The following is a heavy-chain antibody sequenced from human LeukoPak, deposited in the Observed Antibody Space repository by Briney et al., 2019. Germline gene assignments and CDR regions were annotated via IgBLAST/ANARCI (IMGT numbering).Heavy chain of an antibody. D-gene: IGHD2-15*01. CDR1: GFTFSSYA. CDR2: ISYDGSNK. CDR3: ARVWGVVVVAAIDY. Sequence: PGGSLRLSCAASGFTFSSYAMHWVRQAPGKGLEWVAVISYDGSNKYYADSVKGRFTISRDNSKNTPYLQMNSLRAEDTAVYYCARVWGVVVVAAIDYWGQGTLVTVSS. J-gene: IGHJ4*02. V-gene: IGHV3-30*04.